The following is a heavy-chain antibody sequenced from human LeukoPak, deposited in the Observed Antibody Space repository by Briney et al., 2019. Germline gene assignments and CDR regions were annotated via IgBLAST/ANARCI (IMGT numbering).Heavy chain of an antibody. J-gene: IGHJ4*02. CDR2: IRYDGSNK. Sequence: GGSLRLSCAASGFTFSSYGMHWVRQAPGKGLEWVAFIRYDGSNKYYADSVKGRFTISRDNSKNTLYLQMNSLRAEDTAVYYCAKDPRSSSWYYYYFDYWGQGTLVTVSS. CDR1: GFTFSSYG. D-gene: IGHD6-13*01. V-gene: IGHV3-30*02. CDR3: AKDPRSSSWYYYYFDY.